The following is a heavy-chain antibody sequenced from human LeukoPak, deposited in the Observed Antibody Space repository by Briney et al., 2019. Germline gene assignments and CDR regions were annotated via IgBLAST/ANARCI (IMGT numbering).Heavy chain of an antibody. J-gene: IGHJ4*02. V-gene: IGHV3-74*01. CDR2: INSDGSSR. CDR1: GFTFSSYW. CDR3: VKGKIDGSGSYLHY. D-gene: IGHD3-10*01. Sequence: PGGSLRLSCGASGFTFSSYWMHWVRQAPGRGLVWISRINSDGSSRSYADSVKGRFTISRDNSKNTLYLQVSSLRAEDTAVYYCVKGKIDGSGSYLHYWGQGTLVTVSS.